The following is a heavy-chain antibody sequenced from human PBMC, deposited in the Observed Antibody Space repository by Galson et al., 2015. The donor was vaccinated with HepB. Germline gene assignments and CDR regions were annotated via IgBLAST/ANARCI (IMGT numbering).Heavy chain of an antibody. CDR1: GFTFSSYG. Sequence: SLRLSCAAFGFTFSSYGMNWVRQAPGKGLEWVSSISSGGSYIFYADSVKGRFTISRDNAKNSLYLQMNSLRAEDTAVYYCARGVGEYCSGGSCYSFDYWGRGTLVTVSS. J-gene: IGHJ4*02. D-gene: IGHD2-15*01. CDR3: ARGVGEYCSGGSCYSFDY. V-gene: IGHV3-21*01. CDR2: ISSGGSYI.